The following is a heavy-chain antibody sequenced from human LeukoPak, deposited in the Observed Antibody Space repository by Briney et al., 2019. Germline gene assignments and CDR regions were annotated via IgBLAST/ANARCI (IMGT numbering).Heavy chain of an antibody. V-gene: IGHV5-51*01. CDR1: GYSFTSYW. J-gene: IGHJ4*02. Sequence: GESLKISCKGSGYSFTSYWIGWVRQMPGKGLEWMGIIYPGDSDTRYSPSFQGQVTISADKSISTAYLQWNSLKASDTAMYYCARTVSIFGVVIPPFGYWGQGTLVTVSS. D-gene: IGHD3-3*01. CDR2: IYPGDSDT. CDR3: ARTVSIFGVVIPPFGY.